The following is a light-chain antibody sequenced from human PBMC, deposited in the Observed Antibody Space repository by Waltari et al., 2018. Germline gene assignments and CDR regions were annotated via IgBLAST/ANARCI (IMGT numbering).Light chain of an antibody. CDR1: KLGDKF. V-gene: IGLV3-1*01. J-gene: IGLJ3*02. CDR3: QAWDSSTAVV. Sequence: SFELTQPPSVSVSPGQTASITCSGDKLGDKFVCWYRQRPGQSPVLIIYQDNKRPSVVPERLSGSTSGNTATLTISETQAIEEADYYCQAWDSSTAVVFGGGTKLTV. CDR2: QDN.